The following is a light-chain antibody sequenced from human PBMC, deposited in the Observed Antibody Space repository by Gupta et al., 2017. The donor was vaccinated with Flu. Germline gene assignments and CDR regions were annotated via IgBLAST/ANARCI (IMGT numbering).Light chain of an antibody. CDR3: QHYLSAPWT. CDR2: KAS. Sequence: DIQMTQSPSTLSTSVGDRVSITCRASQSISSWLAWYQQKPGKAPKLLIYKASNLQSGVPSRFRGSGSGTEFTLTISSLQPDDFATYHCQHYLSAPWTFGQGTKVEIK. V-gene: IGKV1-5*03. J-gene: IGKJ1*01. CDR1: QSISSW.